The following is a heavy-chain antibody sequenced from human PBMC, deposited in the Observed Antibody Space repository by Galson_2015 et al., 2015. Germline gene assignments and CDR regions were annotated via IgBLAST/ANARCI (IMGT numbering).Heavy chain of an antibody. Sequence: SLRLSCAASGFTVSSNYMSWVRQAPGKGLEWVSVIYSGGSTYYADSVKGRFTISRDNSKNTLYLQMNSLRAEDTAVYYCAKDNPYGDYAYWGQGTLVTVSS. CDR3: AKDNPYGDYAY. J-gene: IGHJ4*02. D-gene: IGHD4-17*01. V-gene: IGHV3-66*01. CDR1: GFTVSSNY. CDR2: IYSGGST.